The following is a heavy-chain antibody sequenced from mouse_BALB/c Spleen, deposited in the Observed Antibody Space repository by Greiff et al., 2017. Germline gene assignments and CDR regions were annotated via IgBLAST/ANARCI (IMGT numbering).Heavy chain of an antibody. CDR2: IYPSDSYT. D-gene: IGHD2-14*01. CDR1: GYTFTSYW. Sequence: QVQLQQSGAELVRPGASVKLSCKASGYTFTSYWINWVKQRPGQGLEWIGNIYPSDSYTNYNQKFKDKATLTVDKSSSTAYMQLSSPTSEGSAVYYCTREDYRYAMDYWGQGTSVTVSS. J-gene: IGHJ4*01. CDR3: TREDYRYAMDY. V-gene: IGHV1-69*02.